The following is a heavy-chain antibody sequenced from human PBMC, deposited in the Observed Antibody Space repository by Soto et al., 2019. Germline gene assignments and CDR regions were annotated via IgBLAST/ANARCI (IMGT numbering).Heavy chain of an antibody. D-gene: IGHD3-16*02. CDR1: ANPFTSYY. CDR2: INPHDWSK. CDR3: ERSSAGVFGIIIEGFNWLAP. J-gene: IGHJ5*02. Sequence: ASVKVSLNAAANPFTSYYIHCVRQAPGHEPDWLGVINPHDWSKRFANTFQSRTTMTRDMSTSTEDMEMRSLRSEDTAIYYCERSSAGVFGIIIEGFNWLAPWGEGSLVTVSS. V-gene: IGHV1-46*01.